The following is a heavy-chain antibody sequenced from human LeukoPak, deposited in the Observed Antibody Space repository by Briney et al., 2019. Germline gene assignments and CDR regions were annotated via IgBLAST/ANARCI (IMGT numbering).Heavy chain of an antibody. CDR1: GFTFSSYW. V-gene: IGHV3-74*01. J-gene: IGHJ4*02. Sequence: GGSLRLSCAASGFTFSSYWMHWVRQAPGKGLMWVSRINSDGSIPSYADSVKGRFTISRDNAKNTLYVQMNSLRAEDTAVYYCARVRATFSPHFDNWGQGTLVTVSS. CDR3: ARVRATFSPHFDN. CDR2: INSDGSIP. D-gene: IGHD5-12*01.